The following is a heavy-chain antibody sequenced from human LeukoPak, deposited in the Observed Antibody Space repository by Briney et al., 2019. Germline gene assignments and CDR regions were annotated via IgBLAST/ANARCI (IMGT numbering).Heavy chain of an antibody. CDR3: ASCGSYFKTPFDY. Sequence: PGRSLRLSCAASGFTFSSYAMHWVRQAPGKGLEWVAVISYDGSNKYYADSVKGRFTISRDNSKNTLYLQMNSLRAEDTAVYYCASCGSYFKTPFDYWGQGTLVTVSS. J-gene: IGHJ4*02. D-gene: IGHD1-26*01. V-gene: IGHV3-30-3*01. CDR1: GFTFSSYA. CDR2: ISYDGSNK.